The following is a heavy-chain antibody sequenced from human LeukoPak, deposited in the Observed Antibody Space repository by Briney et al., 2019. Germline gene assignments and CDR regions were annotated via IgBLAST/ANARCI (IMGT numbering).Heavy chain of an antibody. Sequence: GGSLRLSCAASGFIFSDYGMNWVRQVPGKGLEWLTFIRHDGSNKFYAESVKGRFTISRDMSKNTLYLQMNSLTLEDTAIYYCTKAKVAYYTDRCSGLLDTWGQGTLVCVSS. CDR2: IRHDGSNK. CDR3: TKAKVAYYTDRCSGLLDT. CDR1: GFIFSDYG. J-gene: IGHJ5*02. D-gene: IGHD1-26*01. V-gene: IGHV3-30*02.